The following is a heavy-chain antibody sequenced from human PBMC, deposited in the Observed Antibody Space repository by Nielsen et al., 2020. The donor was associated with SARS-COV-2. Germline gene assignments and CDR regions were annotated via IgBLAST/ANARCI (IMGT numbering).Heavy chain of an antibody. CDR2: ISSSSSYI. CDR3: VKDAAVAGTSHPDY. J-gene: IGHJ4*02. CDR1: GFTFSSYS. V-gene: IGHV3-21*01. D-gene: IGHD6-19*01. Sequence: GESLKISCAASGFTFSSYSMNWVRQAPGKGLEWVSSISSSSSYIYYADSVKGRFTISRDNAKNSLYLQMSSLRAEDTAVYYCVKDAAVAGTSHPDYWGQGTLVTVSS.